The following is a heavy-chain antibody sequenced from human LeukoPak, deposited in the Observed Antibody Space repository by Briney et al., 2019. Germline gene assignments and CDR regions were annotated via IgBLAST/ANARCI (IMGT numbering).Heavy chain of an antibody. Sequence: ASVKVSCKASGYTFTSYDINWVRQATGQGLEWMGWMNPNSGNTGYAQKFQGRVTMTRNTSISTAYMELSSLRSEDTAVYYCAGGRVAGYCSSTSCLYDYWGQGTLVTVSS. CDR2: MNPNSGNT. CDR1: GYTFTSYD. CDR3: AGGRVAGYCSSTSCLYDY. D-gene: IGHD2-2*01. V-gene: IGHV1-8*01. J-gene: IGHJ4*02.